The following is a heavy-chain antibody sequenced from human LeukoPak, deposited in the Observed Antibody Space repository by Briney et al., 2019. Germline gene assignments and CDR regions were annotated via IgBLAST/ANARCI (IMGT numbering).Heavy chain of an antibody. CDR2: INPNSGGT. D-gene: IGHD3-22*01. Sequence: ASVKVSCKASGYTFTGYYMHWVRQAPGQGLEWMGWINPNSGGTNYAQKFQGRVTMTRDTSISTAYMELSRLRSDDTAVYYCAXXXXXXSSGYFYPYFDYWGQGTLVTVSS. V-gene: IGHV1-2*02. CDR3: AXXXXXXSSGYFYPYFDY. J-gene: IGHJ4*02. CDR1: GYTFTGYY.